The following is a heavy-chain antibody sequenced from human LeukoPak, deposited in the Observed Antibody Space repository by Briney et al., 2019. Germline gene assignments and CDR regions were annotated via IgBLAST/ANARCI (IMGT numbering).Heavy chain of an antibody. D-gene: IGHD5-18*01. V-gene: IGHV4-38-2*02. Sequence: SETLSLTCIVSGYSIHSGYYCGWVRQPPGKGLEWIGSIYHSGSTYYNPSLKSRVTISVDTSKNQFSLNLSSVTAEDTAVYYCARDGGARGYSFIRGQNAFDIWGQGTMVTVSS. CDR2: IYHSGST. CDR1: GYSIHSGYY. J-gene: IGHJ3*02. CDR3: ARDGGARGYSFIRGQNAFDI.